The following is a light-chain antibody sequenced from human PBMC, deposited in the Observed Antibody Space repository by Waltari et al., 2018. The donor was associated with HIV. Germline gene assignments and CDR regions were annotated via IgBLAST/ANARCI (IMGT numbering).Light chain of an antibody. V-gene: IGLV3-19*01. CDR3: HSRDTNTDHHV. CDR2: GGN. Sequence: SSELTQDPVVSVALGQTIKITCQGDSLRSFFANWYQQRPGQAPVLVVYGGNRRPSGIPVRFSASNSGNTSSLLISKSEAGDEADYFCHSRDTNTDHHVFGGGTRVIV. J-gene: IGLJ1*01. CDR1: SLRSFF.